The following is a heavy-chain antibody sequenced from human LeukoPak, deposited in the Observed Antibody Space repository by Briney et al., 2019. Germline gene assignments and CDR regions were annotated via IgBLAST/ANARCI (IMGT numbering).Heavy chain of an antibody. CDR1: GYTFTGYY. CDR2: INPNSGGT. Sequence: ASVKVSFKASGYTFTGYYMHWVRQAPGQGLEWMGWINPNSGGTNYAQKFQGRVTKTRDTSISTAYMELSRLRSDDTAVYYCAKGGYYYDSSGYPFDYWGQGTLVTVSS. V-gene: IGHV1-2*02. CDR3: AKGGYYYDSSGYPFDY. D-gene: IGHD3-22*01. J-gene: IGHJ4*02.